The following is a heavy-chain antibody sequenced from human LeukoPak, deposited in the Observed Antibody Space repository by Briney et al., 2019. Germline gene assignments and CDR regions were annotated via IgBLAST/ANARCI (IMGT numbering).Heavy chain of an antibody. D-gene: IGHD2-2*01. CDR3: ARERRRGYCSSTSCQRYNWFDP. CDR1: GYTFTGYY. Sequence: ASVKVSCKASGYTFTGYYMHWVRQAPGQGLEWMGWINPNSGGTNYAQKFQGWVTMTRDTSISTAYTELSRLRSDDTAVYYCARERRRGYCSSTSCQRYNWFDPWGQGTLVTVSS. CDR2: INPNSGGT. V-gene: IGHV1-2*04. J-gene: IGHJ5*02.